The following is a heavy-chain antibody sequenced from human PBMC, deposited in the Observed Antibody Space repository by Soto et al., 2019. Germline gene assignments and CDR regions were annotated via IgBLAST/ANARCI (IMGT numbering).Heavy chain of an antibody. Sequence: SETLSLTCIVSGSSISGFYWSWIRQPPGKGLEWIGNIYYSGSTNYNPSLKSRVTISVDTSKNQFSLKLYSVTAADTAVYYCSRVGGYYGDYPNFDYWGQGTRVTV. J-gene: IGHJ4*02. V-gene: IGHV4-59*01. CDR2: IYYSGST. D-gene: IGHD4-17*01. CDR1: GSSISGFY. CDR3: SRVGGYYGDYPNFDY.